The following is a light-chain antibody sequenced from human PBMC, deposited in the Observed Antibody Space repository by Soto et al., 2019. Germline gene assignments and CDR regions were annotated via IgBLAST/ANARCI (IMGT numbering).Light chain of an antibody. V-gene: IGLV1-40*01. Sequence: QSVLTQPPSVSGAPGQRVTIACTGSSYNIGAGYDVHWYQQLPVTAPKLLIYGNSNRPSGVPDRFSGYKSGTSASLAITGLQAEYEADYDCQSYDSSLSGWVFGGGTKLTV. CDR2: GNS. CDR3: QSYDSSLSGWV. CDR1: SYNIGAGYD. J-gene: IGLJ3*02.